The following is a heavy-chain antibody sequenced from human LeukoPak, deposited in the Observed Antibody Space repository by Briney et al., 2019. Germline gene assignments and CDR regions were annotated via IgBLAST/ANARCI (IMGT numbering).Heavy chain of an antibody. Sequence: SETLSLTCAVYGGSFSGYYWSWIRQPPGKGLEWIGEINHSGSTNYNPSLKSRVTISVDTSKKQFSLKLSSVTAADTAVYYCARAPYVVVAATSTNWFDPWGQGTLVTVSS. V-gene: IGHV4-34*01. CDR3: ARAPYVVVAATSTNWFDP. D-gene: IGHD2-15*01. J-gene: IGHJ5*02. CDR2: INHSGST. CDR1: GGSFSGYY.